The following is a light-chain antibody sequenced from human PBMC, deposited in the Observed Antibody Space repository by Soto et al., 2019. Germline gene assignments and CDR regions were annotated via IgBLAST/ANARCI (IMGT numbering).Light chain of an antibody. Sequence: EIVMTQSPATLSVSPGSRATVSCRASQSVSSNLAWYQQKPGQTPRLLIYGASTRVTGVPARFSGGGSGTEFTLTISSLQSEDFAVYYCQQYNNWPLTFGGGTKVDIK. CDR1: QSVSSN. CDR3: QQYNNWPLT. J-gene: IGKJ4*01. CDR2: GAS. V-gene: IGKV3-15*01.